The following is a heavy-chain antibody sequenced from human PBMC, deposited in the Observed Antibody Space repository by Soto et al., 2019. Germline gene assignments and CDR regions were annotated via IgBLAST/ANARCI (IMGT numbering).Heavy chain of an antibody. CDR2: IYYSGST. Sequence: QLQLQESGPGLVKPSETLSLTCTVSGGSISSSSYYWGWIRQPPGKGLEWIGSIYYSGSTYYNPSLKCRVTISVDTSKNQFSLKLSSVTAADTAVYYCARWYYDFWSGYYSYFDYWGQGTLVTVSS. D-gene: IGHD3-3*01. V-gene: IGHV4-39*01. CDR1: GGSISSSSYY. J-gene: IGHJ4*02. CDR3: ARWYYDFWSGYYSYFDY.